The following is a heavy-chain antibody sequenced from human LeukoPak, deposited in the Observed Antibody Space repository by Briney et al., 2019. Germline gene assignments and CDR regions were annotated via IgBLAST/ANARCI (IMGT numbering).Heavy chain of an antibody. V-gene: IGHV3-30*18. D-gene: IGHD5-18*01. CDR2: ITYIGPNQ. CDR3: AKVPWMAVYSYGYDAFDI. J-gene: IGHJ3*02. Sequence: PGGSLRLSRAAYGFTFSSYGMHWVRQAPGKGLEWVAVITYIGPNQFSAVSVKYRFTISSDNSKTTLSLQMNTLRAEDTPISYCAKVPWMAVYSYGYDAFDIWGQGTMVTVSS. CDR1: GFTFSSYG.